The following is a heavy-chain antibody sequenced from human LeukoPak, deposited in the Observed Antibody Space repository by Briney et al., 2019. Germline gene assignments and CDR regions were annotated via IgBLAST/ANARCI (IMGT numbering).Heavy chain of an antibody. J-gene: IGHJ4*02. CDR2: IYYSGGT. CDR1: GGSISTYY. Sequence: SETLSLTCTVSGGSISTYYWTWLRQPPGNGLEWIGYIYYSGGTNYNPSLKSRLTISVETSKNQFSLKLSSVTPADTAVYYCAREEYGSGAFDYWGQGTLVTVSS. CDR3: AREEYGSGAFDY. D-gene: IGHD2-15*01. V-gene: IGHV4-59*01.